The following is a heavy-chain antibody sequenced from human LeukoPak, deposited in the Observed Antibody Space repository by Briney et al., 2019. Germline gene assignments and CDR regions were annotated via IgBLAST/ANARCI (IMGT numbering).Heavy chain of an antibody. V-gene: IGHV4-39*02. D-gene: IGHD3-3*01. Sequence: SETLSLSCTVSGASISSSTYYWGYFRQPPGKGLEWIGSIYYNGNTYYNPSLKSRATISADTSKNQFSLKLTSVTAADTAVYYCAKDYFSGFWSGYHMFYYYYYMDVWGKGTTVTVSS. CDR3: AKDYFSGFWSGYHMFYYYYYMDV. J-gene: IGHJ6*03. CDR1: GASISSSTYY. CDR2: IYYNGNT.